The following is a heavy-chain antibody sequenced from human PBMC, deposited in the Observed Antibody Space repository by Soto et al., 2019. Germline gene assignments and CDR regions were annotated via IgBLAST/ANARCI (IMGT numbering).Heavy chain of an antibody. CDR2: ISGSGDST. V-gene: IGHV3-23*01. Sequence: GGSLSLSCAASGFTFSSYAMSWVRQAPGQGLEWVSVISGSGDSTYYADSVKGRFTSSRDNSKNTLYLQMNSLRAEDTAVYYCARELGSCSGGNCYMEGAFDIWGQGTMVTVSS. CDR1: GFTFSSYA. CDR3: ARELGSCSGGNCYMEGAFDI. J-gene: IGHJ3*02. D-gene: IGHD2-15*01.